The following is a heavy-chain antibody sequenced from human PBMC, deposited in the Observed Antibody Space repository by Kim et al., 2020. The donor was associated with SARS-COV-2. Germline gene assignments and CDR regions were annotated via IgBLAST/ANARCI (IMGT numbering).Heavy chain of an antibody. CDR3: AKRHYYDSSGQTHDYYFDY. CDR1: GFTLSNYA. Sequence: GGSLRLSCAASGFTLSNYAMSWVRLAPGKGLEWVSAMSGRGDTFYYADSVKGRFTVSRDISKNTLYLQMNSLRAEDTAVYYCAKRHYYDSSGQTHDYYFDYWGQGTLVTVSS. CDR2: MSGRGDTF. V-gene: IGHV3-23*01. D-gene: IGHD3-22*01. J-gene: IGHJ4*02.